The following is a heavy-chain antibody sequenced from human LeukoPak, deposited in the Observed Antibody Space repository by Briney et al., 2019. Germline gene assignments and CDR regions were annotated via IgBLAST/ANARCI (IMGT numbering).Heavy chain of an antibody. CDR2: IYYSGST. CDR3: ARVLPKITSIDY. V-gene: IGHV4-59*01. Sequence: SETLSLTCTVSGGSISSYYWSWLRQPPGKGLEWIGYIYYSGSTNYNPSLKSRVTISVDTSKNQFSLKLSSVTAADTAVYYCARVLPKITSIDYWGQGTLVTVSS. CDR1: GGSISSYY. D-gene: IGHD3-10*01. J-gene: IGHJ4*02.